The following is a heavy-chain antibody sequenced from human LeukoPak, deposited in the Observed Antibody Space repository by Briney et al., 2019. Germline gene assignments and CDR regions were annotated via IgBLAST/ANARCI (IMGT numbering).Heavy chain of an antibody. CDR1: GFIFSSYS. V-gene: IGHV3-23*01. CDR2: ITGSGGNT. Sequence: GGSLRLSCAASGFIFSSYSMSWVRQAPGKGLEWVPVITGSGGNTCYADSVKGRFTISKDNSKNTVYLQMSSLRAEDTALYYCAKAFYYDSSGYGAPFYYFDYWGQGTLVTVST. J-gene: IGHJ4*02. CDR3: AKAFYYDSSGYGAPFYYFDY. D-gene: IGHD3-22*01.